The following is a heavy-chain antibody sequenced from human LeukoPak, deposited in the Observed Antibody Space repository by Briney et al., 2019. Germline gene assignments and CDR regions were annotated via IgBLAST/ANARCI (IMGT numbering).Heavy chain of an antibody. D-gene: IGHD2-15*01. CDR3: ARGGYSDF. CDR2: ISGDKGPT. Sequence: GASVKVSCKTSGYTFTSSGISWVRQARGQGLEWVGWISGDKGPTYYAQKLQDRVTLTTDTSTSTAYMELTNLRSDDTAVYYCARGGYSDFWGQGTLVTVSS. CDR1: GYTFTSSG. V-gene: IGHV1-18*01. J-gene: IGHJ4*02.